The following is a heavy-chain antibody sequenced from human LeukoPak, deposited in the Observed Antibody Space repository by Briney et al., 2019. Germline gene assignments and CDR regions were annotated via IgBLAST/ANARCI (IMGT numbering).Heavy chain of an antibody. CDR2: IIPILGIA. CDR1: GGTFSSYA. D-gene: IGHD3-10*01. V-gene: IGHV1-69*04. J-gene: IGHJ4*02. Sequence: GASVKVSCKASGGTFSSYAISWVRQAPGQGLEWMGRIIPILGIANYAQKFQGRVTITADKSTSTAYMELSSLRSEDTAVYYCARASGDFGEFDYWGQGTLVTVSS. CDR3: ARASGDFGEFDY.